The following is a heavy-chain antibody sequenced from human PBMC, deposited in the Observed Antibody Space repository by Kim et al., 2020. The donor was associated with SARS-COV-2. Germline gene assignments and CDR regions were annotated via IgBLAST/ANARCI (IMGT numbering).Heavy chain of an antibody. Sequence: SETLSLTCTVSGGSISSYYWSWIRQPPGKGLEWIGYIYYSGSTNYNPSLKSRVTISVDTSKNQFSLKLSSVTAADTAVYYCARHVERGYIYLRTAWFDPWGQGTLVTVSS. J-gene: IGHJ5*02. V-gene: IGHV4-59*08. CDR2: IYYSGST. CDR1: GGSISSYY. D-gene: IGHD5-12*01. CDR3: ARHVERGYIYLRTAWFDP.